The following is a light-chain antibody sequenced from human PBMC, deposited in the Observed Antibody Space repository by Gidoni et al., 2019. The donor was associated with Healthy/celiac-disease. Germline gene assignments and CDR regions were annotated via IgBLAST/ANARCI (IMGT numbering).Light chain of an antibody. CDR2: GAS. V-gene: IGKV3-20*01. Sequence: EIVLTPSPGTLSLSPGERATLSCRASQSVSSSYLAWYQQKPGQAPRLLIYGASSRATGIPDRFSGSGSGTDFTLTISRLEPEDFAVYYCQQYGSSPQGFGGGTKVEIK. CDR1: QSVSSSY. J-gene: IGKJ4*01. CDR3: QQYGSSPQG.